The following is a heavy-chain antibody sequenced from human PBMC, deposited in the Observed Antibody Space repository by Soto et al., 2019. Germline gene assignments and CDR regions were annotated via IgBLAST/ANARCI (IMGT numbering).Heavy chain of an antibody. CDR1: GFSLTVYS. J-gene: IGHJ4*02. CDR2: MQPDGVTK. CDR3: ARGLQGFDY. V-gene: IGHV3-30*09. Sequence: QVQLVESGGAVVQPGRSLRLSCRISGFSLTVYSMNWVRQAPGKGLEWVAVMQPDGVTKNYADSVQGRFVISGDNSKNTLYLEMDSLTPEDTAIYYCARGLQGFDYWGQGTLVTVSS.